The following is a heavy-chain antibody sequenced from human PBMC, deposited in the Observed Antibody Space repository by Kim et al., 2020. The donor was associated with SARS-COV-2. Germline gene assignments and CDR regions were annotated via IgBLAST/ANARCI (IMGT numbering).Heavy chain of an antibody. Sequence: ASVKVSCKASGYTFTSYGISWVRQAPGQGLEWMGWISAYNGNTNYAQKLQGRVTITTDTSTSTAYMELRSLRSDDTAVYYCAREPRPHWGNYGDSRVDAFDIWGQGTMVTVSS. CDR2: ISAYNGNT. CDR3: AREPRPHWGNYGDSRVDAFDI. D-gene: IGHD4-17*01. J-gene: IGHJ3*02. CDR1: GYTFTSYG. V-gene: IGHV1-18*01.